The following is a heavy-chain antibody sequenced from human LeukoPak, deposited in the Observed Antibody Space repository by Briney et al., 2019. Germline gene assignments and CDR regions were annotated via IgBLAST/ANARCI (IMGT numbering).Heavy chain of an antibody. CDR2: IYHSGST. D-gene: IGHD3-10*01. Sequence: SETLSLTCTVSGYSISSGYYWGWIRQPPGKGLEWIGSIYHSGSTYYNPSLKSRVTISVDTSKNQFSLKLSSVTAADTAVYYCARETRRGVRGVRAYYYYYMDVWGKGTTVTVSS. J-gene: IGHJ6*03. CDR1: GYSISSGYY. V-gene: IGHV4-38-2*02. CDR3: ARETRRGVRGVRAYYYYYMDV.